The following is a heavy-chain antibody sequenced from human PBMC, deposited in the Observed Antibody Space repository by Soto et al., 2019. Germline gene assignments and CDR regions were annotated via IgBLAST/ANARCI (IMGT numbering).Heavy chain of an antibody. J-gene: IGHJ3*02. CDR3: ARDLASVGLRYFDWLGTSAFDI. Sequence: PGGSLRLSCAASGFTVSSNYMSWVRQAPGKGLEWVSVIYSGGSTYYADSVKGRFTISRHNSKNTLYLQMNSLRAEDTAVYYCARDLASVGLRYFDWLGTSAFDIWGQGTMVTVSS. CDR2: IYSGGST. V-gene: IGHV3-53*04. CDR1: GFTVSSNY. D-gene: IGHD3-9*01.